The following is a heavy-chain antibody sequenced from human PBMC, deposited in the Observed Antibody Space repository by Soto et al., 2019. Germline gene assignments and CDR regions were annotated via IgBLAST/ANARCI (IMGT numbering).Heavy chain of an antibody. CDR1: GGSISSGVYY. J-gene: IGHJ4*02. CDR2: IYYSGRT. CDR3: ARGGSYHELVSDH. D-gene: IGHD3-16*02. V-gene: IGHV4-31*03. Sequence: QVQLQESGPGLVKPSQTLSLTCTVSGGSISSGVYYWNWIRQYPGKGLEWIGYIYYSGRTYYNPYLKSRVTTAVDPSKNQFSLKLSSVTAADTAVYYCARGGSYHELVSDHWGQGTLVTVSS.